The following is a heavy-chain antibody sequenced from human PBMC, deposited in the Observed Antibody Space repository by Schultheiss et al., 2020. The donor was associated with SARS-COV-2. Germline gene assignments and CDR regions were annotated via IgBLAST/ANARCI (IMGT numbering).Heavy chain of an antibody. J-gene: IGHJ4*02. CDR2: ISGSGGST. Sequence: LSLTCTVSGGSISSGGYYWSWIRQHPGKGLEWVSAISGSGGSTYYADSVKGRFTISRDNSKNTLYLQMNSLRAEDTAVYYCAKEPDYGDYFDYWGQGTLVTVSS. V-gene: IGHV3-23*01. CDR3: AKEPDYGDYFDY. CDR1: GGSISSGGYY. D-gene: IGHD4-17*01.